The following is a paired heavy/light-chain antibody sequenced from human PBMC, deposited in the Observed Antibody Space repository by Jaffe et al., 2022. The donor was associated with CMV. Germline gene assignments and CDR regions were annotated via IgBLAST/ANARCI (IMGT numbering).Light chain of an antibody. J-gene: IGLJ3*02. CDR3: CSYASRTTVV. CDR1: SSDVGSHNL. V-gene: IGLV2-23*02. Sequence: QSALTQPASVSGSPGQSITISCTGSSSDVGSHNLVSWYQQHPDKAPKLMIYEVSKRPSGVSNRFSGSKSGNTASLTISGLQAEDEADYYCCSYASRTTVVFGGGTKLTVL. CDR2: EVS.
Heavy chain of an antibody. Sequence: EVQLVESGGGLVKPGGSLTLSCAASGFSISSYSMNWVRQAPGKGLEWVSSISGTSDYIYNADSLKGRFTISRDNAKNSLYLQMDSLRGEDTAVYYCARSSNYYTSGSYLPYFYYYYMDVWGKGTTVTVSS. CDR1: GFSISSYS. J-gene: IGHJ6*03. CDR3: ARSSNYYTSGSYLPYFYYYYMDV. V-gene: IGHV3-21*01. D-gene: IGHD3-10*01. CDR2: ISGTSDYI.